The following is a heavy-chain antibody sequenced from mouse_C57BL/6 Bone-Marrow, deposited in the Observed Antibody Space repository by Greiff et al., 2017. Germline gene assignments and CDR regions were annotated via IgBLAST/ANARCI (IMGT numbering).Heavy chain of an antibody. CDR3: ARDDGYYAVGFAY. CDR1: GYTFTDYY. CDR2: INPNNGGT. J-gene: IGHJ3*01. Sequence: EVQLKQSGPELVKPGASVKISCKASGYTFTDYYMNWVKQSHGKSLEWIGDINPNNGGTSYNQKFKGKATLTVDKSSSTAYMELRSLTSEDSAVYYCARDDGYYAVGFAYWGQGTLVTVSA. V-gene: IGHV1-26*01. D-gene: IGHD2-3*01.